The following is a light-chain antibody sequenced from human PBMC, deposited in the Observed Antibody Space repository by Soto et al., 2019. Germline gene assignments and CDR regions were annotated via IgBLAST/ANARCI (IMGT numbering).Light chain of an antibody. CDR3: CSYTTSNTRQIV. CDR1: SSDVGGYNY. Sequence: QSALTQPASVSGSPGQSITISCTGTSSDVGGYNYVSWYQQHPGKAPKFMIYDVSNRPSGVSNRFSVSKSGNTASLTISGLHAEDEADYYCCSYTTSNTRQIVFGTGTKLTVL. V-gene: IGLV2-14*01. J-gene: IGLJ1*01. CDR2: DVS.